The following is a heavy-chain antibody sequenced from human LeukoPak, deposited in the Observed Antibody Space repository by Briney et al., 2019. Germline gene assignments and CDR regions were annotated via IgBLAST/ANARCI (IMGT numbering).Heavy chain of an antibody. CDR3: ATSPTIEGGFDS. J-gene: IGHJ4*02. CDR1: GFIFNNYD. CDR2: ISRDGKRQ. D-gene: IGHD4/OR15-4a*01. V-gene: IGHV3-30*03. Sequence: GGSLRLSCATSGFIFNNYDPHWVRQAPGKGLEWLATISRDGKRQFYTDSVKGRFTISRDVAKNTLYLQMNSLRAEDTAVYYCATSPTIEGGFDSWGQGTLVTVSS.